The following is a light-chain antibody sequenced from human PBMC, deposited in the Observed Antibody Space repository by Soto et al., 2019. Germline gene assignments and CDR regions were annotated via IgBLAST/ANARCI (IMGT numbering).Light chain of an antibody. CDR3: SSYTTSVTYV. V-gene: IGLV2-14*01. CDR1: SSDVGAYNS. CDR2: DVS. J-gene: IGLJ1*01. Sequence: QSVLTQPASVSGSPGQSLTISCTGTSSDVGAYNSVSWHQQHPGKAPKLIIYDVSTRPSGISGRFSGSKSGNTASLTISGLQAEDESDYYCSSYTTSVTYVFGTGTKVT.